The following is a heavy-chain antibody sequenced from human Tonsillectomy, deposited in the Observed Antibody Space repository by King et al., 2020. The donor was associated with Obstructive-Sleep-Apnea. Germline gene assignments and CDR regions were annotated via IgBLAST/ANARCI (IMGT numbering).Heavy chain of an antibody. CDR1: GFTFSGYA. V-gene: IGHV3-30-3*01. CDR2: VSYDGSNK. J-gene: IGHJ4*02. CDR3: ARDSYINGRYYFDY. Sequence: VQLVESGGGVVQPGRSLRLSCAASGFTFSGYAMHWVRQAPGKGLEWVALVSYDGSNKDYADSVKGRFTISRDNSKNTLYLQMNSLRAEDTAVYYCARDSYINGRYYFDYWGQGALVTVSS. D-gene: IGHD1-14*01.